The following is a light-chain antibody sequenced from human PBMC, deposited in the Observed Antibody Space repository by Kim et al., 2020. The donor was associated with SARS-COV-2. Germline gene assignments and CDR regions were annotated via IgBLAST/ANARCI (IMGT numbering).Light chain of an antibody. CDR1: QDISNF. CDR2: SAS. Sequence: VIWMTQSPSFLSASTGDRVTITCRMSQDISNFLAWYQQKPGKAPKLLIYSASTLQNGVPSRFSGSGSGTDFTLTISYLQSEDFATYYCQQYQNFPMTFGQGTKVDIK. CDR3: QQYQNFPMT. V-gene: IGKV1D-8*01. J-gene: IGKJ1*01.